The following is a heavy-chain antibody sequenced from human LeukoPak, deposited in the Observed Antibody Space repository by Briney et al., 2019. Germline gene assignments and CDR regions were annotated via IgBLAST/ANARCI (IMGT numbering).Heavy chain of an antibody. CDR1: GFTFSSYA. V-gene: IGHV3-30*04. Sequence: GGSLRLSCAASGFTFSSYAMHWVRQAPGKGLEWVAVISYDGSNKYYADSVKGRFTISRDNSKNTLYLQMNSLRAEDTAVYYCAKDSPPVESLYDYWGQGTLVTVSS. CDR2: ISYDGSNK. CDR3: AKDSPPVESLYDY. J-gene: IGHJ4*02. D-gene: IGHD5-24*01.